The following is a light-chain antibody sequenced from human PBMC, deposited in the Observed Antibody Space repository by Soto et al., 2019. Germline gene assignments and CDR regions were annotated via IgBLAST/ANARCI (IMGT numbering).Light chain of an antibody. J-gene: IGKJ1*01. CDR2: GAS. CDR1: QSVSSSY. CDR3: PQQGRSPRW. Sequence: EIALTQSPGTLYLSPGERATLSCRASQSVSSSYLARYQQKPGQSPRLLIYGASSRATGIPERFSGRGTGTHLTITMSGQEPEDFAGYSCPQQGRSPRWFGQGTKVEI. V-gene: IGKV3-20*01.